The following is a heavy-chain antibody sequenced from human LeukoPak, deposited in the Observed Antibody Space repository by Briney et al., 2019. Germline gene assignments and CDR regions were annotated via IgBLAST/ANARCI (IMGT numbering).Heavy chain of an antibody. D-gene: IGHD2-2*01. J-gene: IGHJ4*02. CDR1: GYTFTSYG. CDR3: ARDRGIVVVPAAMNY. Sequence: ASVKVSCKASGYTFTSYGISWVRQAPGQGLEWMGWISAYNGNTNYTQKLQGRVTMTTDTSTSTAYMELRSLRSDDTAVYYCARDRGIVVVPAAMNYWGQGTLVTVSS. CDR2: ISAYNGNT. V-gene: IGHV1-18*01.